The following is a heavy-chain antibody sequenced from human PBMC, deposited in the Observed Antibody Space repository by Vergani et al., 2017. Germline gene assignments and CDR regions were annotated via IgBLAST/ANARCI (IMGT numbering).Heavy chain of an antibody. D-gene: IGHD2-21*02. CDR1: GFTFSNFG. CDR3: AKYVRDSTDGHPDS. V-gene: IGHV3-30*02. CDR2: IGKDGINT. J-gene: IGHJ4*02. Sequence: QVQLVESAGGVVQPGGSLILSCAASGFTFSNFGMHWIRQAPGKGLDWLAYIGKDGINTRYRDAVKGRFTVSRDNSKDRLYLQMDSLRSEDTALYYGAKYVRDSTDGHPDSWGPGTLVIVSS.